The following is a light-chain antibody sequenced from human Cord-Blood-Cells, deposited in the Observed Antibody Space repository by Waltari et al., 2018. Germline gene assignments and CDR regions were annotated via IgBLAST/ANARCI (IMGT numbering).Light chain of an antibody. Sequence: EIVLTQSPATLSLSPGERATLSCRASQSVSSYLAWYQQKPGQAPRLLIYDASNGATGIPARFSGSGSGTDFTLTISSLEPEDFAVYYCQQRSNWPPVLYSFGQGTKLEIK. V-gene: IGKV3-11*01. CDR1: QSVSSY. J-gene: IGKJ2*03. CDR3: QQRSNWPPVLYS. CDR2: DAS.